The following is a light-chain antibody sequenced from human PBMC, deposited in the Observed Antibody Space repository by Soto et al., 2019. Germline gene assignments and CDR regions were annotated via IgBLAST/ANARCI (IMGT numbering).Light chain of an antibody. V-gene: IGKV3-15*01. CDR3: PQYTNLPYT. CDR2: GAS. CDR1: QSVGSN. J-gene: IGKJ2*01. Sequence: EIVMTQSPATLSVSPGERASLSCRASQSVGSNLAWYQQTAGQAPRLLIYGASTRATGIPARFSGSVYGTEITLTISRLQSEDFAVYSCPQYTNLPYTFGQGTKLEIK.